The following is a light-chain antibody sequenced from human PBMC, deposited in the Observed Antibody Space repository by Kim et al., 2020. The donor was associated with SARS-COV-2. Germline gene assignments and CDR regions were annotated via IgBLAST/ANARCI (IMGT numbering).Light chain of an antibody. J-gene: IGKJ1*01. CDR1: QSVSSY. CDR3: QQRSNWWT. Sequence: EIVLTQSPATLSLSPGERATLSCRASQSVSSYLAWYQQKPGQAPRLLIYDASNRATGIPARFSGSGSGTDFTLTISSLEPEDFAVYYCQQRSNWWTFGQGTKGDSK. V-gene: IGKV3-11*01. CDR2: DAS.